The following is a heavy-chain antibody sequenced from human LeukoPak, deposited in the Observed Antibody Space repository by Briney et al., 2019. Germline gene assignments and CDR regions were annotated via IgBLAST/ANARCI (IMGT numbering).Heavy chain of an antibody. D-gene: IGHD1-14*01. Sequence: SETLSLTCAVYGGSFSDSYWTWIRQPPGKGLEWIGEIHHSGTTNFNPSLQSRVSISVDTAKNQFFLRVASMTAADTALHYCARGRKVSGVRRINWARHENYFFYYIDVWGKGTSVSVSS. CDR2: IHHSGTT. CDR3: ARGRKVSGVRRINWARHENYFFYYIDV. CDR1: GGSFSDSY. J-gene: IGHJ6*03. V-gene: IGHV4-34*01.